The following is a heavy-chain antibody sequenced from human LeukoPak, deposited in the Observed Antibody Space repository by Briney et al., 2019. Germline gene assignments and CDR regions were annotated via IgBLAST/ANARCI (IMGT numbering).Heavy chain of an antibody. D-gene: IGHD2-15*01. J-gene: IGHJ5*02. CDR2: INHSGST. V-gene: IGHV4-39*07. Sequence: SETLSLNCTVSGGSISSNTYYWGWIRQPPGKGLERIGEINHSGSTNYNPSLKSRVTISVDTSKNQFSLKLSSVTAADTAVYYCAGNLGYCSGGSCYWFDPWGQGTLVTVSS. CDR3: AGNLGYCSGGSCYWFDP. CDR1: GGSISSNTYY.